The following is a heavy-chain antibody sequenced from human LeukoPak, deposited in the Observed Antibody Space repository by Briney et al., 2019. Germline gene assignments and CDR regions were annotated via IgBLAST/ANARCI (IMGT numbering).Heavy chain of an antibody. CDR3: ARDYSSSWYFDY. CDR2: INPSGGST. V-gene: IGHV1-46*01. D-gene: IGHD6-13*01. Sequence: ASVKVSCTASGYTFTSYYMHWVRQAPGQGLEWMGIINPSGGSTTYAQKFQGRVTMTRDTSTSTVYMELSSLRSEDTAVYYCARDYSSSWYFDYWGQGTLVTVSS. J-gene: IGHJ4*02. CDR1: GYTFTSYY.